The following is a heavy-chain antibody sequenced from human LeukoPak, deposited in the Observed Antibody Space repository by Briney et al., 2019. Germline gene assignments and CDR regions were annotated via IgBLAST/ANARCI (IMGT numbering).Heavy chain of an antibody. Sequence: PGGSLRLSCATSGFTFSSYEMHWVHQAPGKGLEWVSYISSSGSTIYYADSVKGRFTISRDNAKNSLYLQMNSLRAEDTAVYYCAELGITMIGGVWGKGTTVTISS. D-gene: IGHD3-10*02. CDR1: GFTFSSYE. CDR2: ISSSGSTI. J-gene: IGHJ6*04. V-gene: IGHV3-48*03. CDR3: AELGITMIGGV.